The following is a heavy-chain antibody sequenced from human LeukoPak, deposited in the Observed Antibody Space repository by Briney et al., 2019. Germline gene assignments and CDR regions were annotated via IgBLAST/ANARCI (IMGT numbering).Heavy chain of an antibody. CDR3: AELGITMIGGV. J-gene: IGHJ6*04. CDR1: GFNFNNYN. CDR2: ISSSGSTI. D-gene: IGHD3-10*02. V-gene: IGHV3-48*04. Sequence: GGSLRLSCGASGFNFNNYNLNWVRQAPGKGLEWVSYISSSGSTIYYADSVKGRFTISRDNAKNSLYLQMNSLRAEDTAVYYCAELGITMIGGVWGKGTTVTISS.